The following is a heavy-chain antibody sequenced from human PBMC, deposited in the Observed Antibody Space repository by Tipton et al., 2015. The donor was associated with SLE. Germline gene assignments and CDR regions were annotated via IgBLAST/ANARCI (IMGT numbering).Heavy chain of an antibody. Sequence: SLRLSCAASGVIFSTLAMSWVRQAPGKGLEWVANIKKDGSQKFYVDSVKGRFTISRDNAKKSLSLQMNSLRAEDTAVYYCVGGNFNYEDAVDVWGRGTMVTVSS. J-gene: IGHJ3*01. CDR3: VGGNFNYEDAVDV. V-gene: IGHV3-7*04. D-gene: IGHD1-7*01. CDR1: GVIFSTLA. CDR2: IKKDGSQK.